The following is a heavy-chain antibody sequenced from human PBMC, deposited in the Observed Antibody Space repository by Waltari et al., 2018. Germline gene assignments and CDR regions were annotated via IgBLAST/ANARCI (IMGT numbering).Heavy chain of an antibody. CDR1: RGTFSTYI. J-gene: IGHJ4*02. CDR3: ARLYYYGSGTYYYFDY. V-gene: IGHV1-69*01. D-gene: IGHD3-10*01. CDR2: IVPIVGTA. Sequence: QVQLVQSGAEVKKPGSSVTVSCEASRGTFSTYIITWVRQAPGHGLEWVGGIVPIVGTANYAENFQGRITITADESTSTAYMELSSLTSEDTAVYYCARLYYYGSGTYYYFDYWGQGTLVTVSS.